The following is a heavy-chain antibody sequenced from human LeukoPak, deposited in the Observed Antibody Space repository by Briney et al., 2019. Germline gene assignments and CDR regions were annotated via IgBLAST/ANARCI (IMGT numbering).Heavy chain of an antibody. CDR3: ARDLSGIAVADPYFDY. J-gene: IGHJ4*02. CDR1: GDIVSSNSAA. Sequence: PSQTLSLTCAISGDIVSSNSAAWNWVRQSPSRGLEWLGRTYYRSKWYNDYAVSVKSRITINPDTSKNQFSLQLNSVTPEDTAVYYCARDLSGIAVADPYFDYWGQGTLVTVSS. V-gene: IGHV6-1*01. CDR2: TYYRSKWYN. D-gene: IGHD6-19*01.